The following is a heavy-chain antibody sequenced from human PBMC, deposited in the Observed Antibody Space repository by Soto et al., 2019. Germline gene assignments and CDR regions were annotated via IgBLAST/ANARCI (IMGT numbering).Heavy chain of an antibody. J-gene: IGHJ6*02. D-gene: IGHD5-18*01. CDR3: AKDLRKGYSYGGTGYYGMDV. CDR2: ISYDGSNK. V-gene: IGHV3-30*18. Sequence: PGGSLRLSCAASGFTFSSYGMHWVRQAPGKGLEWVAVISYDGSNKYYADSVKGRFTISRDNSNNTLYLQMNSLRAEDTAVYYCAKDLRKGYSYGGTGYYGMDVWGQGTTVTVSS. CDR1: GFTFSSYG.